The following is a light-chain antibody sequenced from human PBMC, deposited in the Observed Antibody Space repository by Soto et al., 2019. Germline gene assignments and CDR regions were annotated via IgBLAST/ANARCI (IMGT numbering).Light chain of an antibody. J-gene: IGKJ2*01. CDR2: DAS. CDR1: QSVSRY. CDR3: QQRSNWPPYS. V-gene: IGKV3-11*01. Sequence: EIVLTQSPATLSLSPGERATLSCRASQSVSRYLAWYQQKTGQAPRLLIYDASNRATGIPARFSGSGSGTDFTLTISSLEPEDFAVYYCQQRSNWPPYSFGQGTKLEIK.